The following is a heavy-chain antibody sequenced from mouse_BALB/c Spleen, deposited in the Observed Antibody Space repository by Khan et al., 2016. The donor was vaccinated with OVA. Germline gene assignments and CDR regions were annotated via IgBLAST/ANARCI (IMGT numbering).Heavy chain of an antibody. CDR2: MSSGSSTI. CDR1: GFTFSSFG. V-gene: IGHV5-17*02. CDR3: VGSGGNFRWYFDV. D-gene: IGHD2-1*01. Sequence: EVELVESGGGLVQPGGSRKLSCAASGFTFSSFGMHWVRQAPKKGLEWVAYMSSGSSTIYYVDTVKGRFTISRANPKNTLFLQMTRLRCEDTAMYYGVGSGGNFRWYFDVWGAGTSVTVSS. J-gene: IGHJ1*01.